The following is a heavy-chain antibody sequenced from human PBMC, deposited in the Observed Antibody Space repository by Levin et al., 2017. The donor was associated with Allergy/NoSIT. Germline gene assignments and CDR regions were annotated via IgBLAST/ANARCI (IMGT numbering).Heavy chain of an antibody. D-gene: IGHD2-15*01. Sequence: SVKVSCKASGGTFSSYAISWVRQAPGQGLEWMGGIIPIFGTANYAQKFQGRVTITADESTSTAYMELSSLRSEDTAVYYCASGRGYCSGGSCTYYYYGMDGWGQGTTVTVSS. CDR3: ASGRGYCSGGSCTYYYYGMDG. CDR2: IIPIFGTA. CDR1: GGTFSSYA. J-gene: IGHJ6*02. V-gene: IGHV1-69*13.